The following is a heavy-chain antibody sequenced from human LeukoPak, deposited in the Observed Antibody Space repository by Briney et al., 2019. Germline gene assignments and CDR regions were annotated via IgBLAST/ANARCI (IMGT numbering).Heavy chain of an antibody. CDR1: GFTFSDFY. V-gene: IGHV3-11*03. CDR2: ISSSSTDT. J-gene: IGHJ1*01. D-gene: IGHD3-22*01. Sequence: SGGSLRLSCAASGFTFSDFYMSWIRQAPGKGLEWLSDISSSSTDTNYADSVKGRFTISRDNAKNSLYLQMSSLRAEDTAVYYCASPRSDYYDSSGYYLYFQHWGQGTLVTVSS. CDR3: ASPRSDYYDSSGYYLYFQH.